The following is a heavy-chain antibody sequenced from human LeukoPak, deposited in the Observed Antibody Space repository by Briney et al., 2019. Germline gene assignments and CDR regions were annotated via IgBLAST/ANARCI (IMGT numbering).Heavy chain of an antibody. CDR1: GVSISSGDYY. CDR2: IYYSGST. V-gene: IGHV4-30-4*01. D-gene: IGHD5-18*01. J-gene: IGHJ4*02. CDR3: ARVFDTAMVKIDY. Sequence: ASQTLSLTCTVSGVSISSGDYYWSWIRQPPGKGLEWIGYIYYSGSTYYNPSLKSRVTISVDTSKNQFSLKLSSVTAADTAVYYCARVFDTAMVKIDYWGQGTLVTVSS.